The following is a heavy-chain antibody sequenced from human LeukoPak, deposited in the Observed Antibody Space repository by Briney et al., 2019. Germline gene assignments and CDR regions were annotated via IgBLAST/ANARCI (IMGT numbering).Heavy chain of an antibody. Sequence: GGSLRLSCAASGFTFSSYSMNWVRQAPGKGLEWGSYISSSSSTIYYADSVKGRFTISRDNAKNSLYLQMNSLRDEDTAVYYCAKDTRTISCLEYWGQGTLVTVSS. CDR1: GFTFSSYS. CDR2: ISSSSSTI. J-gene: IGHJ4*02. D-gene: IGHD3-3*01. CDR3: AKDTRTISCLEY. V-gene: IGHV3-48*02.